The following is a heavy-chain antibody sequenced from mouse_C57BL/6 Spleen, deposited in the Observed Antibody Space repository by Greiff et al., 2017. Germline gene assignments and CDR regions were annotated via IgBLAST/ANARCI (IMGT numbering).Heavy chain of an antibody. J-gene: IGHJ3*01. CDR2: IYPGSGST. CDR1: GYSFTDYN. V-gene: IGHV1-39*01. Sequence: EVKLVESGPELVKPGASVKISCKASGYSFTDYNMNWVKQSNGKSLEWIGDIYPGSGSTNYNEKFKSKATLTVDTSSSTAYMQLSSLTSADSAVYYCARRQSAYWGQGTLVTVSA. CDR3: ARRQSAY. D-gene: IGHD6-1*01.